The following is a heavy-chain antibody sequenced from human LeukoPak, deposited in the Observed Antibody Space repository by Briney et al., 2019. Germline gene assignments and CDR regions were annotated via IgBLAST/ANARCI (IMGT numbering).Heavy chain of an antibody. Sequence: SVKVSCKASGGTFSSYAISWVRQAPGQGLEWMGGIIPIFGTANYAQKFQGRVTITADKSTSTAYMELSSLRSEDTAVYYCAQTRTAAGHYYGMDVWGQGTTVTVSS. V-gene: IGHV1-69*06. J-gene: IGHJ6*02. CDR1: GGTFSSYA. D-gene: IGHD6-13*01. CDR2: IIPIFGTA. CDR3: AQTRTAAGHYYGMDV.